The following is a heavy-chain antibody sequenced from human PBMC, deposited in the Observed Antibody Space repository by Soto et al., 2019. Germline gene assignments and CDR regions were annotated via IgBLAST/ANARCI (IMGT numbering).Heavy chain of an antibody. CDR3: ARDIAFDI. V-gene: IGHV1-8*01. Sequence: ASVKVSCKASGYTFTSYDINWVRQATGQGLERMGWMNPNSGNTGYAQKFQGRVTITRDTSASTAYMELSSLRSEDTAIYYCARDIAFDIWGQGTMVTVSS. J-gene: IGHJ3*02. CDR1: GYTFTSYD. CDR2: MNPNSGNT.